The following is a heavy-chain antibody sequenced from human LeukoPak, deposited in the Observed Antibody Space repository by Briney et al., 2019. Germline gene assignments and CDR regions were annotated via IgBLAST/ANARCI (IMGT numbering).Heavy chain of an antibody. D-gene: IGHD1-20*01. CDR1: GFTLRSYA. V-gene: IGHV3-23*01. CDR2: INNSGDTI. J-gene: IGHJ4*02. Sequence: PGGSLRLSCAASGFTLRSYAMGWVRQAPGKGLEWVSIINNSGDTIHYTDSVRGRFTVSRDNSKNTLFLQMNSLRAEDTAVYYCVKDSYDWNQGYFDYWGQGTLVTVSS. CDR3: VKDSYDWNQGYFDY.